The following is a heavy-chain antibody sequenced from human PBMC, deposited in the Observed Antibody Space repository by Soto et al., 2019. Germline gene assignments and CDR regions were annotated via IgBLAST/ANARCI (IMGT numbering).Heavy chain of an antibody. J-gene: IGHJ4*02. CDR3: AKEMGWLQWSRETLDY. D-gene: IGHD5-12*01. CDR1: GFTFSSYG. CDR2: ISYDGSNK. Sequence: QVQLVESGGGVVQPGRSLRLSCAASGFTFSSYGMHWVRQAPGKGLEWVAVISYDGSNKYYADSVKGRFTISRDNSKNTLYLQMNSLRAEDTAVYYCAKEMGWLQWSRETLDYWGQGTLVTVSS. V-gene: IGHV3-30*18.